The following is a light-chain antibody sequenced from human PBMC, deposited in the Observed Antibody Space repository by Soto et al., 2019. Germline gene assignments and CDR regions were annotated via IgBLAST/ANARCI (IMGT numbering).Light chain of an antibody. J-gene: IGKJ1*01. CDR3: QQYYSPPWT. CDR1: QRVLYSSNNKDY. Sequence: DIVMTQSPDSLAVSLGERATINCKSSQRVLYSSNNKDYLAWYQQKLGQPPKLLIYWASTRESGVTDRFSGSASGADITLTISGLQAEDVAVYYCQQYYSPPWTFGQGTKVEIK. V-gene: IGKV4-1*01. CDR2: WAS.